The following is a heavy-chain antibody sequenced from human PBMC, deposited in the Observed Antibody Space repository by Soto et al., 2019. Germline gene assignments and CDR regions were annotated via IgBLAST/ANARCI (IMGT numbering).Heavy chain of an antibody. J-gene: IGHJ3*02. D-gene: IGHD1-1*01. Sequence: SETLSLTCTVSGGSVSIGRHYWSWIRQTPGKGLEWIAYIYHSGSTDYNPSLKSRVSISVDLSKNQFSLRLDSVTAADMAVYYCAIDRCHDINSFDAFDSWGPGKMVTVSS. CDR3: AIDRCHDINSFDAFDS. V-gene: IGHV4-61*01. CDR1: GGSVSIGRHY. CDR2: IYHSGST.